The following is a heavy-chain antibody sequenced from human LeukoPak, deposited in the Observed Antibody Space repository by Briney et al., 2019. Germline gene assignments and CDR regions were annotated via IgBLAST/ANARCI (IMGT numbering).Heavy chain of an antibody. J-gene: IGHJ4*02. CDR3: ARRRDYFDY. CDR1: GGSISSYY. V-gene: IGHV3-11*01. CDR2: ISSSGGNI. Sequence: LSLTCTVSGGSISSYYWSWIRQPPGKGLEWISYISSSGGNIYFADSVKGRFTMSRDNARGSLYLQMNSLRADDTAIYYCARRRDYFDYWGQGTLVTVSS.